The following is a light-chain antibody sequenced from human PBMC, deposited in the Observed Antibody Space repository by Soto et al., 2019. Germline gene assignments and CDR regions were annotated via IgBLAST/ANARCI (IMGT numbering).Light chain of an antibody. CDR3: QQYHNFTWA. J-gene: IGKJ1*01. CDR2: AAS. Sequence: ERVMTQSPATLSVSPGERVTLSCRASQSVSSNLAWYQQRAGQAPSLLIAAASSRDNGVPARFSGSGSGTEFTLSVSILQSEDFALYYCQQYHNFTWAFGQGTKVDIK. CDR1: QSVSSN. V-gene: IGKV3-15*01.